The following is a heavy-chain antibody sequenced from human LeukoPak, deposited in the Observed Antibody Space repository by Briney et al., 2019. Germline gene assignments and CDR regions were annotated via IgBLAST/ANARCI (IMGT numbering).Heavy chain of an antibody. Sequence: SETLSLTCTVSGGSISSYYWSWIRQPPGKGLERIGYIYYSGSTNYNPSLKSRVTISVDTSKNQFSLKLSSVTAADTAVYYCARGSSGWYQSDYWGQGTLVTVSS. V-gene: IGHV4-59*01. CDR1: GGSISSYY. CDR2: IYYSGST. CDR3: ARGSSGWYQSDY. D-gene: IGHD6-19*01. J-gene: IGHJ4*02.